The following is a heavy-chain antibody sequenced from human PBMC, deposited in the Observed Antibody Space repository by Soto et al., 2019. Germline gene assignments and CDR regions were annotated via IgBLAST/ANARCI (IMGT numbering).Heavy chain of an antibody. CDR3: VRDGSKTLRDWFDP. CDR2: VYATGTT. CDR1: GGSISKFY. J-gene: IGHJ5*02. Sequence: QVQLQESGPGVVKPSETLSLSCSVSGGSISKFYWSWTRKTAGKGLEWMGRVYATGTTDYNPSLRSRVTMSVDISKKTFSLRLTSVTAADTGVYYCVRDGSKTLRDWFDPWGQGKLVTVSS. V-gene: IGHV4-4*07.